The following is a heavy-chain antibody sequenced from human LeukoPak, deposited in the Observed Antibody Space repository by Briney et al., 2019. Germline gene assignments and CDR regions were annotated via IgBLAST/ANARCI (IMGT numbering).Heavy chain of an antibody. CDR3: ARVAVMFDWFDP. CDR2: INPSGGST. D-gene: IGHD6-19*01. J-gene: IGHJ5*02. V-gene: IGHV1-46*01. Sequence: ASVKVSCKASGYTFTSYYMHWVRQAPGQGLEWMGIINPSGGSTSYAQKFQGRVTMTRDTSTSTVYMELSSLRSDDTAVYYCARVAVMFDWFDPWGQGTLVTVSS. CDR1: GYTFTSYY.